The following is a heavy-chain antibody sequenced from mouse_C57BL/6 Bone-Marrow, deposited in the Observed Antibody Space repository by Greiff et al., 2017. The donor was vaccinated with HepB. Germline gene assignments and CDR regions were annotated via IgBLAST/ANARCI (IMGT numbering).Heavy chain of an antibody. CDR3: AREGTVVDPYIYY. J-gene: IGHJ2*01. V-gene: IGHV1-42*01. Sequence: EVKLMESGPELVKPGASVKISCKASGYSFTGYYMNWVKQSPEKSLEWIGEINPSTGGTTYNQKFKAKATLTVDKSSSTAYMQLKSLTSEDSAVYYSAREGTVVDPYIYYGGQGNTLTVSS. CDR2: INPSTGGT. CDR1: GYSFTGYY. D-gene: IGHD1-1*01.